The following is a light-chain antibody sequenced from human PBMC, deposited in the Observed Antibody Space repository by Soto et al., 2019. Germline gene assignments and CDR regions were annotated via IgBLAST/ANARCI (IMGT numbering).Light chain of an antibody. CDR1: QSISSY. V-gene: IGKV1-39*01. Sequence: DIPMTQSPSSLSASVGDRVTITCRASQSISSYLNWYQQKPGKAPKLLIYAASSLQSGVPSRFSGSGSGTEFTLTISSLQPEAFATYYCQQSYSTPRLTFGGGTQVEIK. CDR3: QQSYSTPRLT. CDR2: AAS. J-gene: IGKJ4*01.